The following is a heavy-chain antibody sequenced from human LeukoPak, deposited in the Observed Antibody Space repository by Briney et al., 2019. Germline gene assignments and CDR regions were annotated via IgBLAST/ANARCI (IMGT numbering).Heavy chain of an antibody. CDR3: ARDPGVRWLVGFDY. D-gene: IGHD6-19*01. J-gene: IGHJ4*02. Sequence: PGGSLRLSWAASGXTFNSYGMHWVRQAPGKGLEWVAVIWYDGSNKYYADSVKGRFTISRDNSENTLYLQMDSLRAEDTAVYYCARDPGVRWLVGFDYWGQGTLVTVSS. V-gene: IGHV3-33*01. CDR2: IWYDGSNK. CDR1: GXTFNSYG.